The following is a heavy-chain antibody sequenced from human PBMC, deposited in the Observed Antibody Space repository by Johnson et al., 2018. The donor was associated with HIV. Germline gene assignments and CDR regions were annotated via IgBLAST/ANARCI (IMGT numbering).Heavy chain of an antibody. D-gene: IGHD6-6*01. J-gene: IGHJ3*02. V-gene: IGHV3-30*18. CDR1: GFTFSSYG. Sequence: QVQLVESGGGVVQPGRSLRLSCAASGFTFSSYGMHWVRQAPGKGLEWVAVISYDGSNKYYADSVKGRFTISRDNSKNTVYLRMNNLRAEDTAVYYCAKVHSSSSNGFDIWGQGTMVTVSS. CDR2: ISYDGSNK. CDR3: AKVHSSSSNGFDI.